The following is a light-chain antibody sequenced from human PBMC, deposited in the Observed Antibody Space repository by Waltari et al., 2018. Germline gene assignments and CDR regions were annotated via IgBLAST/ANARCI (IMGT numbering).Light chain of an antibody. Sequence: EIVMTQSPATLSVSPGERATLSCRASQSVSSNLAWYPQKPGQAPRLLIYGASTRATGIPARFSGSGSGTEFTLTISSMQSEDFAVYYCQQYNNWLPLTFGGGTKVEIK. CDR3: QQYNNWLPLT. V-gene: IGKV3-15*01. CDR2: GAS. CDR1: QSVSSN. J-gene: IGKJ4*01.